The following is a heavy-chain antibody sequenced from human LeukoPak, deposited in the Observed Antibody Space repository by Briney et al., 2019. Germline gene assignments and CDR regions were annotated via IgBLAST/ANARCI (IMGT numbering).Heavy chain of an antibody. D-gene: IGHD5-24*01. CDR1: GFTFSSYW. Sequence: GGSLRLSCAASGFTFSSYWMHWVRHAPGKGLEWVAVISYDGSNKYYADSVKGRFTISRDNSKNTLYLQMNSLTAEDTAVYYCARGGATMYNWFDPWGQGTLVTVSS. CDR3: ARGGATMYNWFDP. CDR2: ISYDGSNK. J-gene: IGHJ5*02. V-gene: IGHV3-30*03.